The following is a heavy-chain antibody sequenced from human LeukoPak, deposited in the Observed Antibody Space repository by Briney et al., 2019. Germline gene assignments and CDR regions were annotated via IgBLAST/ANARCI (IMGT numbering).Heavy chain of an antibody. CDR3: ARKAPDHDLD. J-gene: IGHJ4*02. Sequence: SVKVSCKASGGTFSSYAISWVRQAPGQGLEWMGGIIPIFGTANYAQKFQGRVTITADEPPSTAYMELSSLGSGDTAVYYCARKAPDHDLDWGQGTLVTVSS. CDR2: IIPIFGTA. V-gene: IGHV1-69*13. CDR1: GGTFSSYA. D-gene: IGHD2-21*02.